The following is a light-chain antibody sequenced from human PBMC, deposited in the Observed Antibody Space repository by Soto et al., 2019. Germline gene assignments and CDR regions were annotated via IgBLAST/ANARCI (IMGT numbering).Light chain of an antibody. J-gene: IGLJ2*01. Sequence: SYELTQPLSVSVALGQTAKITCEGNNIGGKNVHWYQQKPGQAPVLVIYRDSNRPSGIPERFSGSNSGNPATLTISRAQAGDEADYYCQVWDSSTEDVIFGGGTKLTVL. V-gene: IGLV3-9*01. CDR3: QVWDSSTEDVI. CDR1: NIGGKN. CDR2: RDS.